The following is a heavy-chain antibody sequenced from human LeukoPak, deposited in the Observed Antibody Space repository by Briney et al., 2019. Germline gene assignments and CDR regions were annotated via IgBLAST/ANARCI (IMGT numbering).Heavy chain of an antibody. CDR3: AREFPTYYYGSGSFGGIAY. CDR2: ISSSSSTI. J-gene: IGHJ4*02. Sequence: VGSLRLSCAASGFTFSSYSMNWVRQAPGKGLEWVSYISSSSSTIYYADSVKGRFTISRDNAKNSLYLQMNSLRAEDTAVYYCAREFPTYYYGSGSFGGIAYWGQGTLVTVSS. V-gene: IGHV3-48*04. D-gene: IGHD3-10*01. CDR1: GFTFSSYS.